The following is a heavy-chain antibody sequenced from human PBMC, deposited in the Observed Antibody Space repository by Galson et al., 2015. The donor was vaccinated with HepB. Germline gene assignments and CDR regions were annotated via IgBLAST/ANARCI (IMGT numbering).Heavy chain of an antibody. CDR1: GFTFNDYW. Sequence: SLRLSCAASGFTFNDYWMSWVRQSPAEELEWVANIHREGSEKYYADSVKGRFTISRDNAKNSLYLQMNSLRAADTAVYYCAREARGWSNWFDPWGQGTLVTVSS. D-gene: IGHD6-19*01. CDR3: AREARGWSNWFDP. CDR2: IHREGSEK. V-gene: IGHV3-7*03. J-gene: IGHJ5*02.